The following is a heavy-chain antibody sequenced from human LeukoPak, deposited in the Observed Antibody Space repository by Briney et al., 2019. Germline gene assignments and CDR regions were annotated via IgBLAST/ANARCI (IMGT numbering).Heavy chain of an antibody. CDR1: GGTFSSYA. CDR3: ASHSEGRRSNY. Sequence: ASVKVSCKASGGTFSSYAISWVRQAPGQGLEWMGRIIPILGIANYAQKFQGRVTITADKSTSTAYMEPSSLRSEDTAVYYCASHSEGRRSNYWGQGTLVTVSS. J-gene: IGHJ4*02. CDR2: IIPILGIA. V-gene: IGHV1-69*04. D-gene: IGHD2-21*01.